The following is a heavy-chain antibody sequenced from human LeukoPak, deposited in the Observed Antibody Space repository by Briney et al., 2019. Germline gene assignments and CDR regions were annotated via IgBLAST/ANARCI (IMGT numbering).Heavy chain of an antibody. V-gene: IGHV3-53*01. CDR3: ARGSMFGAPDF. J-gene: IGHJ4*02. CDR1: GVTVSSNY. D-gene: IGHD3-16*01. Sequence: GGSLRLSCEVSGVTVSSNYMIWVRQAQGKGLEWLSIIYPGGTTHYAESVKGRFSISRDDSKNTLYFQMDNLRVDDAALYWCARGSMFGAPDFWGQGTRVTVSS. CDR2: IYPGGTT.